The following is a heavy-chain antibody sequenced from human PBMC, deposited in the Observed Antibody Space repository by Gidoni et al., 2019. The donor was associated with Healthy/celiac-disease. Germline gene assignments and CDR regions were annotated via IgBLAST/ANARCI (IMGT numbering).Heavy chain of an antibody. CDR1: GGSISSSSYY. CDR3: ATTYDFWSGQYFQH. Sequence: QLQLQESGPGLVKTSETLSLTCTVSGGSISSSSYYWGWIRQPPGKGLEWIGSIYYSGSTYYNPSLKSRVTISVDTSKNQFSLKLSSVPAADTAVYYCATTYDFWSGQYFQHWGQGTLVTVSS. D-gene: IGHD3-3*01. J-gene: IGHJ1*01. V-gene: IGHV4-39*01. CDR2: IYYSGST.